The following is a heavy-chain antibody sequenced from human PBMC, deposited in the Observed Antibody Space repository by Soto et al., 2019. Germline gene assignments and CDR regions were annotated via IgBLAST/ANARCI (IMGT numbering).Heavy chain of an antibody. CDR3: FQAEGGIRDVRSVSAFLRNRSSDL. J-gene: IGHJ2*01. CDR2: IYSGGST. D-gene: IGHD3-10*02. Sequence: PEKGLEWVSDIYSGGSTYYADSVKGQFTISRENSKNTLYLQMKSLRAEDTAVYFFFQAEGGIRDVRSVSAFLRNRSSDL. V-gene: IGHV3-53*01.